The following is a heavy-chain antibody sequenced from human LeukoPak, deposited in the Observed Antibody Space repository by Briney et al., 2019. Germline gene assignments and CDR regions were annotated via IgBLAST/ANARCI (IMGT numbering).Heavy chain of an antibody. D-gene: IGHD1-7*01. CDR2: IIPIFGTA. CDR1: GGTFSSYA. Sequence: ASVKVSCKASGGTFSSYAISWVRQAPGQGLEWTGGIIPIFGTANYAQKFQGRVTITADESTSTAYMELSSLRSEDTAVYYCARDTGTWIDYWGQGTLVTVSS. V-gene: IGHV1-69*13. J-gene: IGHJ4*02. CDR3: ARDTGTWIDY.